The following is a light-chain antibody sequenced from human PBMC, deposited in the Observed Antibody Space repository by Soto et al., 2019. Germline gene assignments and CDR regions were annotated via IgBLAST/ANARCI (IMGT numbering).Light chain of an antibody. CDR1: QSVTSY. Sequence: EVVMTQSPVTLSVFPGERATLSCRASQSVTSYLAWYQQKPGQPPRLIIYNASARATGVSARFTGSGSGTEFTLTISSLQSEDFGIYYCQQYGYWWTFGQGTKVDIK. CDR2: NAS. J-gene: IGKJ1*01. V-gene: IGKV3-15*01. CDR3: QQYGYWWT.